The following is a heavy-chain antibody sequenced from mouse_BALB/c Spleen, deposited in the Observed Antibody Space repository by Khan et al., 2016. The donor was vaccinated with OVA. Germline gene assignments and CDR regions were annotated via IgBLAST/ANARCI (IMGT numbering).Heavy chain of an antibody. J-gene: IGHJ2*01. V-gene: IGHV1S81*02. CDR1: GYTFNSYW. Sequence: QVQLQQSGAELVKAGASVKMSCKASGYTFNSYWMHWVKQRLGQGLEWFAETNPTNGRTYYNAKFKSKATLTVDKSSSTAYMLLSGPTFEDSAVYYCARIKKIVATYVDYWGQGTTLTVSS. CDR2: TNPTNGRT. D-gene: IGHD1-1*01. CDR3: ARIKKIVATYVDY.